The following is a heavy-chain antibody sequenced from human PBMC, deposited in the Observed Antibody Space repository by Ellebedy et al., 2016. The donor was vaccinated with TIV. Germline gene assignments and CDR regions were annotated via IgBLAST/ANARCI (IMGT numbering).Heavy chain of an antibody. CDR1: GFTFSTYS. J-gene: IGHJ6*02. D-gene: IGHD3-9*01. Sequence: GESLKISCAASGFTFSTYSMNWVRQAPGKGLEWVSRITGIGNMAYYAESVKGRSTISRDNSKNMLFLQMNTLRVEDTAVYYCGKGRGGRYYGMDVWGQGTTVTVSS. CDR3: GKGRGGRYYGMDV. V-gene: IGHV3-23*01. CDR2: ITGIGNMA.